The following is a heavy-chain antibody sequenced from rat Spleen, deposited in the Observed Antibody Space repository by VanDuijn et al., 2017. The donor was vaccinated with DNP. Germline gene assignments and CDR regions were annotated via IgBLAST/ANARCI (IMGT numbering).Heavy chain of an antibody. D-gene: IGHD1-12*01. Sequence: EVQLVESDGGLVQPGRSLKVSCAASGFTFSDYNMAWVRQAPKKGLEWVATISYDGSSTYYRDSVKGRFTISRDNAQSTLYLQMDSLRSEDTATYYCARHRTIMPYYYAMDAWGQGASVTVSS. CDR3: ARHRTIMPYYYAMDA. CDR1: GFTFSDYN. CDR2: ISYDGSST. V-gene: IGHV5-7*01. J-gene: IGHJ4*01.